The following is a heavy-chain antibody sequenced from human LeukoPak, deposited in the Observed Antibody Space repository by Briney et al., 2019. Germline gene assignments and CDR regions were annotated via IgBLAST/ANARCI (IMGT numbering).Heavy chain of an antibody. CDR3: ARKGNYDILTGYYTSSFDY. J-gene: IGHJ4*02. Sequence: SETLSLTCAVYGGSLSGYYWSWIRQLPGKGLEWIGEINHSGSTNYNPSLKSRVTISVDTSKNQFSLKLSSVTAADTAVYYCARKGNYDILTGYYTSSFDYWGQGTLVTVSS. D-gene: IGHD3-9*01. CDR2: INHSGST. CDR1: GGSLSGYY. V-gene: IGHV4-34*01.